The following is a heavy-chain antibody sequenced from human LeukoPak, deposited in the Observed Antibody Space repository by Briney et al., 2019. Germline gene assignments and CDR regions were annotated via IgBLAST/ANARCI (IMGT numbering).Heavy chain of an antibody. CDR3: ARGREEQWLGDPAFDY. Sequence: SETLSLTCAVYGGSFGGYYWSWIRQPPGKGLEWIGEINHSGSTNYNPSLKSRVTISVDTSKNQFSLKLSSVTAADTAVYYCARGREEQWLGDPAFDYRGQGTLVTVSS. V-gene: IGHV4-34*01. D-gene: IGHD6-19*01. CDR2: INHSGST. J-gene: IGHJ4*02. CDR1: GGSFGGYY.